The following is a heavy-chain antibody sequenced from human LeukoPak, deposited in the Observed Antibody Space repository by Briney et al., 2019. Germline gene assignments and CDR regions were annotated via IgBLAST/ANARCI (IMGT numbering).Heavy chain of an antibody. Sequence: PSETLSLTCTVSGGSISSYYWSWIRQPPGRGLEWIGYIYYSGSTNYNPSLKSRVTISVDTSKNQFSLKLSSVTAADTAVYYCARVVDTAMVADWFDPWGQGTLVTVSS. CDR1: GGSISSYY. J-gene: IGHJ5*02. V-gene: IGHV4-59*01. D-gene: IGHD5-18*01. CDR3: ARVVDTAMVADWFDP. CDR2: IYYSGST.